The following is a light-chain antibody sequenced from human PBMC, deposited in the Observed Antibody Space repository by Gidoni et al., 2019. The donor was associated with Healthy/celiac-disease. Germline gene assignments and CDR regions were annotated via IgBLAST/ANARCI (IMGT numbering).Light chain of an antibody. CDR2: AAS. V-gene: IGKV1-39*01. CDR3: QQSYSTPRDT. J-gene: IGKJ4*01. Sequence: DIKMNQSPSSLSASVGDRVTITCRASQSISSYLNWYQQKPGKAPKLLIYAASSLQSGVPSRFSGSGSGTDFTLTISSLQPEDFATYYCQQSYSTPRDTFGGGTKVEIK. CDR1: QSISSY.